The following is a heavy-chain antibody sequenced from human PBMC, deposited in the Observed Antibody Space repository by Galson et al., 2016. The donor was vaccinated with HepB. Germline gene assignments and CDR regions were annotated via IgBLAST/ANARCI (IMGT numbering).Heavy chain of an antibody. CDR2: IHRGGNT. Sequence: SLRLSCAASGFTVSSHWMTWVRQAPGKGLEWVSVIHRGGNTNYADPVNGRFTTTRDNSNNTLYLQMNSLRAEDTAIYYCARKHQLVQGRYWCFDLWGRGTLVTVSS. D-gene: IGHD6-13*01. J-gene: IGHJ2*01. V-gene: IGHV3-53*01. CDR3: ARKHQLVQGRYWCFDL. CDR1: GFTVSSHW.